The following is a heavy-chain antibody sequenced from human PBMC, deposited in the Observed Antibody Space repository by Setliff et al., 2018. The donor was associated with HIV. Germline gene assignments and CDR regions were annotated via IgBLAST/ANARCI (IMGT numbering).Heavy chain of an antibody. CDR3: ARDSRTGYFDS. V-gene: IGHV3-21*01. Sequence: GGSLRLSCAASGFRFRSYWMSWVRQAPGKGLEWFSSISSTSTYIYYADSVRGRFTVSRDNAKNSLYLQMNSLRAEDTAVYYCARDSRTGYFDSWGQGTLVTVSS. D-gene: IGHD2-2*01. CDR1: GFRFRSYW. J-gene: IGHJ4*02. CDR2: ISSTSTYI.